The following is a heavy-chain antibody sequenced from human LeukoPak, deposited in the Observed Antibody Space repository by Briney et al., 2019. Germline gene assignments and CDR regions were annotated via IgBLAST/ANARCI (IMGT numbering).Heavy chain of an antibody. Sequence: SETLSLTCTVSGGSISSYYWSWIRQPAGKGLEWIGRIYTSGSTNYNPSLKSRVTMSVDTSKNQFSPKLSSVTAADTAVYYCARELSWFGEFEVNFDYWGQGTLVTVSS. CDR2: IYTSGST. V-gene: IGHV4-4*07. CDR3: ARELSWFGEFEVNFDY. CDR1: GGSISSYY. D-gene: IGHD3-10*01. J-gene: IGHJ4*02.